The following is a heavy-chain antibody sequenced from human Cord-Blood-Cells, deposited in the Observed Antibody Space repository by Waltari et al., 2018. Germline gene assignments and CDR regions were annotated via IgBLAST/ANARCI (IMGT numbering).Heavy chain of an antibody. CDR3: ARYWGSNYYFDY. D-gene: IGHD4-4*01. CDR2: IYYSGST. CDR1: GGSISSSSYY. V-gene: IGHV4-39*01. Sequence: QLQLQESAPGLVKPSETLSLTCPRPGGSISSSSYYWGWIRQPPGKGLEWIGSIYYSGSTYYNPSLKSRVTISVDTSKNQFSLKLSSVTAADTAVYYCARYWGSNYYFDYWGQGTLVTVSS. J-gene: IGHJ4*02.